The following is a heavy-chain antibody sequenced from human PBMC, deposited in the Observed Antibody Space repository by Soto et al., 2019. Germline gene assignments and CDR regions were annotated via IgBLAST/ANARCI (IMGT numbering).Heavy chain of an antibody. CDR2: LYYTGST. V-gene: IGHV4-59*08. Sequence: SETLSLTCTVSGSSISGYHWGWFRQPPGKGLEWIGYLYYTGSTHYNPSLKSRVTMSVDTSKNQFSLKLNSVTAADTAVYYCARGFAIGWYTYFFDLWGQGPLVTVS. CDR3: ARGFAIGWYTYFFDL. CDR1: GSSISGYH. J-gene: IGHJ4*02. D-gene: IGHD6-19*01.